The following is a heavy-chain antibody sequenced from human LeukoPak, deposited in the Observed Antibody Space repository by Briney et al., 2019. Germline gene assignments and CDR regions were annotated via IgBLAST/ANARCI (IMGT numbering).Heavy chain of an antibody. V-gene: IGHV3-30*03. CDR2: ISYDGSNK. Sequence: GGSLRLSCAASGFTFSSYGMHWVRQAPGKGLEWVAVISYDGSNKYHADSVKGRFTISRDNSKNTLYLQMNSLRAEDTAVYYCASGVRYFDWLLYALGDYWGQGTLVTVSS. J-gene: IGHJ4*02. CDR1: GFTFSSYG. CDR3: ASGVRYFDWLLYALGDY. D-gene: IGHD3-9*01.